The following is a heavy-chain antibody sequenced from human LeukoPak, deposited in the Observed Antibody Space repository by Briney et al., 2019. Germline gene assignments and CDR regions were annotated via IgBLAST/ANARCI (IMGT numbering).Heavy chain of an antibody. D-gene: IGHD3-3*01. J-gene: IGHJ4*02. CDR3: ASLSDFLGY. Sequence: SQTLSLTCAVSGGSISSGGYSWSWLRQPPRRGLEWIGYIYHSGSTYYNPSLKSRVTISVDRSKNQFSLKLSSVTAADTAVYYCASLSDFLGYWGQGTLVTVSS. CDR2: IYHSGST. CDR1: GGSISSGGYS. V-gene: IGHV4-30-2*01.